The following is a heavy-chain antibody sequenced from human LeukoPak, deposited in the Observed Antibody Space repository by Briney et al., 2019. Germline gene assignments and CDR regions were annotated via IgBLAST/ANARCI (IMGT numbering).Heavy chain of an antibody. D-gene: IGHD5-12*01. CDR2: IYYTGST. J-gene: IGHJ6*02. Sequence: PSETLSLTCTVSGGSISSSYWSWIRQPPGKGLEWIGYIYYTGSTNYNPSLKSRVTISVDTSKNQFSLRLSSVTAADTAVYYCARRVSSGYTPHHQYYYGMDVWGQGTTVTVSS. CDR1: GGSISSSY. V-gene: IGHV4-59*08. CDR3: ARRVSSGYTPHHQYYYGMDV.